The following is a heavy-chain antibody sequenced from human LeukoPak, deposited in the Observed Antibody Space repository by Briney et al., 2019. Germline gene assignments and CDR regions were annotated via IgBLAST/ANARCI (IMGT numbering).Heavy chain of an antibody. J-gene: IGHJ6*03. CDR2: INGRGSST. D-gene: IGHD3-16*01. V-gene: IGHV3-23*01. Sequence: GGSLRLSCAASRFTFSSYAMNWVRQAPGKGLEWVSSINGRGSSTYYADSVRGRFTISRDNSKNTLYLQMDSLRAEDTAVYYCAKGGYYYMDVWGKGTTVTVSS. CDR3: AKGGYYYMDV. CDR1: RFTFSSYA.